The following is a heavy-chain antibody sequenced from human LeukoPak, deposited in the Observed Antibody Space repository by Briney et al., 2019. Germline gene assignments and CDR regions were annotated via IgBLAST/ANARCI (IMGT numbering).Heavy chain of an antibody. CDR3: ARTEWYSGSLRRPDAFDI. Sequence: SQTLSLTCTVSGGSISSGGYYWSWIRQPAGKGLEWIGRIYTSGSTNYNPSLKSRVTMSVDTSKNQFSLKLSSVTAADTAVYYCARTEWYSGSLRRPDAFDIWGQGTMVTVSS. CDR2: IYTSGST. V-gene: IGHV4-61*02. CDR1: GGSISSGGYY. D-gene: IGHD1-26*01. J-gene: IGHJ3*02.